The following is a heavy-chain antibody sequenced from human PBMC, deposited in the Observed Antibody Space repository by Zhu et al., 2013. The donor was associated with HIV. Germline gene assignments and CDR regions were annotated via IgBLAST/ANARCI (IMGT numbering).Heavy chain of an antibody. Sequence: QVQLQESGPGLVKPSETLSLTCAVYGGSFSGYYWSWIRQPPGKGLEWIGEINHSGSTNYNPSLKSRVTISVDTSKNQFSLKLSSVTAADTAVYYCARGSYYDILTGIPMWNAFDIWGQGTMVTVSS. J-gene: IGHJ3*02. CDR3: ARGSYYDILTGIPMWNAFDI. V-gene: IGHV4-34*01. CDR2: INHSGST. CDR1: GGSFSGYY. D-gene: IGHD3-9*01.